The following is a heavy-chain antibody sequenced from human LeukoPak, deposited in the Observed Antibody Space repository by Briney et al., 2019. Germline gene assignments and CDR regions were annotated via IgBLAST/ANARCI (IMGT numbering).Heavy chain of an antibody. J-gene: IGHJ4*02. CDR1: GYTFSNYD. CDR2: ISGYTGDT. D-gene: IGHD2-8*01. CDR3: TRSVRNGHFDY. Sequence: ASVKVSCKTSGYTFSNYDIYWVRQAPGQGLECMGWISGYTGDTKYAQILQGRFTVTTDTSTSTAYMELSSLRFEDTAVYFCTRSVRNGHFDYWGQGTLVTVSS. V-gene: IGHV1-18*01.